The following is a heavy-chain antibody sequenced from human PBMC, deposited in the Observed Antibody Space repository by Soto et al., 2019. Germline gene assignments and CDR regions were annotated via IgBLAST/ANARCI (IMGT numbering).Heavy chain of an antibody. D-gene: IGHD3-22*01. CDR1: GGSISSSSYY. V-gene: IGHV4-39*01. Sequence: PSETLSLTCTVAGGSISSSSYYWGWIRQPPGKGLEWIGSIYYSGSTYYNPSLKSRVTISVDTSKNQFSLKLSSVTAADTAVYYCARLGSTYYYDSSGYSPYYFDHWGQGTLVTVSS. CDR3: ARLGSTYYYDSSGYSPYYFDH. J-gene: IGHJ4*02. CDR2: IYYSGST.